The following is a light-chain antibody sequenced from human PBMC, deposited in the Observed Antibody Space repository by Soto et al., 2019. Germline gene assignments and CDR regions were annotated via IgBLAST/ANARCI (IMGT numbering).Light chain of an antibody. J-gene: IGKJ2*01. CDR2: AAS. CDR3: QQSYRTPYT. V-gene: IGKV1-39*01. Sequence: DIQMTQSPSSLSASVGDRVTITCRASQGISTYLVWYQQRQGRAPKLLIYAASSLLSGVPSRFSGSGSGTDFTLTISSLQPEDFATYYCQQSYRTPYTFGQGTKQE. CDR1: QGISTY.